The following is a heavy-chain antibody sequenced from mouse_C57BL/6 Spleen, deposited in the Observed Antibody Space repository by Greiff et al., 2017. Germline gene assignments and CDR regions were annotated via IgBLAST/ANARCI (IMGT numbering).Heavy chain of an antibody. CDR1: GYSFTDYN. J-gene: IGHJ3*01. V-gene: IGHV1-39*01. Sequence: EVNLVESRPELVKPGASVKISCKASGYSFTDYNMNWVKQSNGKSLEWIGVINPNYGTTSYNQKFKGKATLTVDQSSSTAYMQLNSLTSEDSAVYYCAKPSTTVVEGGFAYWGQGTLSLSLQ. CDR2: INPNYGTT. D-gene: IGHD1-1*01. CDR3: AKPSTTVVEGGFAY.